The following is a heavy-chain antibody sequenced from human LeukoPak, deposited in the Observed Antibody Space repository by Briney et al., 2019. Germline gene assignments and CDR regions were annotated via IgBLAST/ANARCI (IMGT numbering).Heavy chain of an antibody. CDR1: GFTFSIYS. J-gene: IGHJ4*02. CDR2: ISGSSSYI. D-gene: IGHD4-23*01. CDR3: ARDLLGWELHYFDY. Sequence: GGSLRLSCAASGFTFSIYSMNWVRQAPGKGLEWVSSISGSSSYIYYADSVKGRFSISRDNAKNSLYLQMNSLRAEDTAVYYCARDLLGWELHYFDYWGQGTLVTVSS. V-gene: IGHV3-21*01.